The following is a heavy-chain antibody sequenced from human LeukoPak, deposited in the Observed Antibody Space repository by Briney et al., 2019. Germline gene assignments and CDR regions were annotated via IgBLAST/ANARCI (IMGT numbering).Heavy chain of an antibody. D-gene: IGHD1-26*01. Sequence: SETLSLTCTVSGGSISNYYWTWIRQPAGKGLEWIGRVYTTGTTNYNPSLKSRVTMSVDTSENQFSLKLSSVTAADTAVYFCARGYSPDYWGQGTLVTVSS. V-gene: IGHV4-4*07. J-gene: IGHJ4*02. CDR2: VYTTGTT. CDR3: ARGYSPDY. CDR1: GGSISNYY.